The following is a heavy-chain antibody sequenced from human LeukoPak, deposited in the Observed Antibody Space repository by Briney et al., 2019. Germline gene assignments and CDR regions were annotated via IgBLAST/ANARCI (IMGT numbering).Heavy chain of an antibody. CDR1: GLIFRNYA. Sequence: EGSLRLSCTASGLIFRNYAMTWVRQAPRKGLEWVSTISGDGTETFYADSVKGRFTISRDNSKSTHYLQMSSLRAEDTGIYYCAKGGHYSFFDYWGQGTLVTVSS. J-gene: IGHJ4*02. CDR2: ISGDGTET. D-gene: IGHD4-11*01. CDR3: AKGGHYSFFDY. V-gene: IGHV3-23*01.